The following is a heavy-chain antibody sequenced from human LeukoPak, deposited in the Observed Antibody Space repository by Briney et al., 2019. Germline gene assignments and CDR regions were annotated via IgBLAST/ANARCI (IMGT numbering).Heavy chain of an antibody. CDR3: AKSLRGSYHIDY. D-gene: IGHD1-26*01. Sequence: GGSLRLSCAASGFTFSSYAMTWIRQAPGKGLEWVSAISGGGGSTFYAGSVKGRFTISRDNSKNTLYLQMDSLKAEDTAIYYCAKSLRGSYHIDYWGQGILVTVSS. J-gene: IGHJ4*02. V-gene: IGHV3-23*01. CDR2: ISGGGGST. CDR1: GFTFSSYA.